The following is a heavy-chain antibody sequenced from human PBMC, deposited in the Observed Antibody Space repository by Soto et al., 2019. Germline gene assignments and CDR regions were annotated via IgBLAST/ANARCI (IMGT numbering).Heavy chain of an antibody. J-gene: IGHJ5*02. CDR2: IYYSGST. CDR3: ARGRNVLISFGELSAWFDP. V-gene: IGHV4-31*03. CDR1: GGSINSGGYY. D-gene: IGHD3-10*01. Sequence: QVQLQESGPGLVKPSQTLSLICTVSGGSINSGGYYWSWIRQHPGKGLEWIAYIYYSGSTYYNPSLKSRVTLSVDTSKNQFSLKLSSVTAADTAVYYCARGRNVLISFGELSAWFDPWGQGTLVTVSS.